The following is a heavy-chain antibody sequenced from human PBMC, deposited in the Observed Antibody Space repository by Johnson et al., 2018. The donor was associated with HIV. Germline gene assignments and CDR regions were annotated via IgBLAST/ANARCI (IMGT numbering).Heavy chain of an antibody. CDR1: GFIFDNYG. J-gene: IGHJ3*02. CDR2: ISGGGTT. D-gene: IGHD6-13*01. CDR3: AKDRGDGVAAEGGVGAFDI. V-gene: IGHV3-23*01. Sequence: GLVRPGGSRRLSCAASGFIFDNYGMSWVRQAPGKGLEWVSTISGGGTTYYSDSAKGRFTISRDNSKNSLYLQMNSLRAEDTAVYYCAKDRGDGVAAEGGVGAFDIWGQGTMVTVSS.